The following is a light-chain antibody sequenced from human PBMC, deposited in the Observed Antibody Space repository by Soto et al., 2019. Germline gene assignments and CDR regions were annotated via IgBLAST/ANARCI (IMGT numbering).Light chain of an antibody. J-gene: IGKJ5*01. CDR2: GAS. V-gene: IGKV3-20*01. Sequence: IVMTQSPATLSMSPGERATLSCRASQSLNRDLAWYQQKPGQSPRLLIFGASIRATGIPARFSGSGSGTDFTLTISRLEPEDFAVYYCQQHGSSPITFGQGTRLEIK. CDR1: QSLNRD. CDR3: QQHGSSPIT.